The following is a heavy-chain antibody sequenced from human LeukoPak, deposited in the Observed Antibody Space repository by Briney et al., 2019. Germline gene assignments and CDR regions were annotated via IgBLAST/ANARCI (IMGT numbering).Heavy chain of an antibody. CDR1: GFTFSRYW. J-gene: IGHJ4*02. Sequence: PGGSLRLSCTASGFTFSRYWMHWVRQAPGKGLVWVSRINSDASSTSYADSVKGRFTISRDNAKSTLYLQMNSLRAEDTAVYYCAVSGDGHNYFDYWGQGTLVTVSS. D-gene: IGHD5-24*01. CDR2: INSDASST. V-gene: IGHV3-74*01. CDR3: AVSGDGHNYFDY.